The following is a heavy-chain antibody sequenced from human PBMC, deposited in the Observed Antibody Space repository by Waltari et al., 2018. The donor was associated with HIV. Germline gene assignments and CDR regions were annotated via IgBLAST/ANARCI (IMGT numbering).Heavy chain of an antibody. D-gene: IGHD1-26*01. Sequence: QVQLVESGGGVVQPGGSLRLSCVASGFTFDKYGIHWVRPAPGKGLDWVASISYDGRHIYYADSVNGRFTISRDNSKNTVYLQMTSLRPEDTTVYSCAKEGWDLLEFGYYFDSWGQGTLVTVSS. J-gene: IGHJ4*01. CDR1: GFTFDKYG. V-gene: IGHV3-30*18. CDR3: AKEGWDLLEFGYYFDS. CDR2: ISYDGRHI.